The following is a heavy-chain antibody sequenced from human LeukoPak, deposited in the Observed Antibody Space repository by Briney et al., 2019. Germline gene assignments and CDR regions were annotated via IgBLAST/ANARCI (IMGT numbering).Heavy chain of an antibody. J-gene: IGHJ4*02. Sequence: ASVRVSCKPSGYTFTGYYLHWVRQAPGQALEWMGWISPNTGATVYAQNFQDRVTMSRHTSIDTAYMDLSSLRSDDTAVYYCARDRVGSGWPRPYYFEFWRQRTLVTVSS. D-gene: IGHD6-19*01. V-gene: IGHV1-2*02. CDR1: GYTFTGYY. CDR3: ARDRVGSGWPRPYYFEF. CDR2: ISPNTGAT.